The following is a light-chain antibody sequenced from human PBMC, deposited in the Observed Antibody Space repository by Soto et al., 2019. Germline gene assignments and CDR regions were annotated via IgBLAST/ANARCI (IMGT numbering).Light chain of an antibody. CDR3: QRRHNWPIT. J-gene: IGKJ5*01. V-gene: IGKV3-11*01. CDR2: DTS. Sequence: EIVLTQSPATLFLSPGERATPSCRASETHRGLFGWYQQSPGPPPLLLIYDTSNRAAGIPARFSGSGSGTDFTLTISGLEHSDLGVYYCQRRHNWPITFGQGTRLEIK. CDR1: ETHRGL.